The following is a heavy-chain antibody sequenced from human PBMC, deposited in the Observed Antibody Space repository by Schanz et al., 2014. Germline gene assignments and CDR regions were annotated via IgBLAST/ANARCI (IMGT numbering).Heavy chain of an antibody. J-gene: IGHJ3*02. CDR3: AREEGYGYGPGAFDI. Sequence: QVQLVEPGGGVVRPGRSVRLSCVASGFTFRSYGMHWVRQAPGKGLEWVATIWFDGSKTDYADSVKGRFTISRDNSKNTLSLQMNSLRAEDTAVYYCAREEGYGYGPGAFDIWGQGTMVTVSS. CDR1: GFTFRSYG. CDR2: IWFDGSKT. D-gene: IGHD5-18*01. V-gene: IGHV3-33*08.